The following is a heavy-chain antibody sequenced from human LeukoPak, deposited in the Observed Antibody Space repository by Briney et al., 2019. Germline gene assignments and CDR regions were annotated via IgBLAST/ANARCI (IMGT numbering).Heavy chain of an antibody. CDR3: ARRLGYTSGYYYDY. V-gene: IGHV4-39*01. CDR1: GGSISGSSYY. J-gene: IGHJ4*02. CDR2: IYYSGST. Sequence: TSETLSLTCTVSGGSISGSSYYWGWIRQPPGKGLECIGNIYYSGSTYYNPSLQSRVTISVDTSNNQFSLKLSSVTAADTAVYYCARRLGYTSGYYYDYWGQGTLVTVSS. D-gene: IGHD3-22*01.